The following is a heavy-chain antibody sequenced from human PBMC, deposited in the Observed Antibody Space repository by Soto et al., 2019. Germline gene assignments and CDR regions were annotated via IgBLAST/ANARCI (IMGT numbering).Heavy chain of an antibody. CDR2: IYYSGST. Sequence: AETLSLTSTTSGTSISSYYWSWIRQPQGKGLEWIGYIYYSGSTNYNPSLKSRVTISVDTSKNQFSLKLSSVTAADTAVYYCAREKGYCSGGSCYGAFDYWGQGTLVTVSS. V-gene: IGHV4-59*01. CDR1: GTSISSYY. D-gene: IGHD2-15*01. J-gene: IGHJ4*02. CDR3: AREKGYCSGGSCYGAFDY.